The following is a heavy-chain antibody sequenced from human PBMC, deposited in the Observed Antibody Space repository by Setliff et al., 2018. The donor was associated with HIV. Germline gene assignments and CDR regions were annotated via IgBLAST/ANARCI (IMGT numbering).Heavy chain of an antibody. J-gene: IGHJ3*01. V-gene: IGHV1-2*06. Sequence: ASVKVSCKAIGYMILGYKMNWVRQAPGQGPEWIGRISPNNGAAEYAPKFQGRVSMTLDTSISTAYLEIPRLTSDDAAVYFCARPRVFDSFDVWGQGTKVTVS. CDR2: ISPNNGAA. CDR3: ARPRVFDSFDV. D-gene: IGHD6-6*01. CDR1: GYMILGYK.